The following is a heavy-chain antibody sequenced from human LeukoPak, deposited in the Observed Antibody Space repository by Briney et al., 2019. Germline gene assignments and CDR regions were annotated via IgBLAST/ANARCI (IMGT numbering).Heavy chain of an antibody. V-gene: IGHV4-4*07. J-gene: IGHJ4*02. D-gene: IGHD6-6*01. Sequence: SETLSLTCTVSGGSIRTYYWSWIRQPAGKGLEWIGRIHTSGSTDYSPSLESRVSMSVDTSKNHFSLKLRSVTAADTAVYYCAREGSMTARPFVSIDYWGQGTLVTVSS. CDR2: IHTSGST. CDR3: AREGSMTARPFVSIDY. CDR1: GGSIRTYY.